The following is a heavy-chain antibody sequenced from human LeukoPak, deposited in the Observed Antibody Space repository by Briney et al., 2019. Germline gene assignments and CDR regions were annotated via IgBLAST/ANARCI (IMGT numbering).Heavy chain of an antibody. CDR3: ARHGYYDSSGYLGDY. CDR2: IYYSGST. CDR1: GGSISSSSYY. V-gene: IGHV4-39*01. D-gene: IGHD3-22*01. J-gene: IGHJ4*02. Sequence: SETLSITCTVSGGSISSSSYYWGWIRQPPGKGLEWIGSIYYSGSTYYNPSLKSRVTVSVDTSKNQFSLKLISVTAADTAVYFCARHGYYDSSGYLGDYWGQGTLVTVSS.